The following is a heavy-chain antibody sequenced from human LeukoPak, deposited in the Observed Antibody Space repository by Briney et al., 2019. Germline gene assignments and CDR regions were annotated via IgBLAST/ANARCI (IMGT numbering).Heavy chain of an antibody. D-gene: IGHD3-3*01. Sequence: PGGSLRLSCAASGFTFSSSWMHWVRRAPGKGLVWVSRINSDGSSTTYADSVKGRFTISRDNAENTLNLQMNSLRAEDTAGYYCARGAFWSGYYGMDVWGQGTTVTVSS. CDR2: INSDGSST. CDR1: GFTFSSSW. CDR3: ARGAFWSGYYGMDV. J-gene: IGHJ6*02. V-gene: IGHV3-74*01.